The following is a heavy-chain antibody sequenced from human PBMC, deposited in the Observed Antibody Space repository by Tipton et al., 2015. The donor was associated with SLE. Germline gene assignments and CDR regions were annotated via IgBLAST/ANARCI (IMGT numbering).Heavy chain of an antibody. V-gene: IGHV4-38-2*01. CDR3: ASPMLSNWYFDL. D-gene: IGHD2-8*01. CDR1: GYSISSGYY. Sequence: GLVKPSETLSLTCAVSGYSISSGYYWGWFRQPPGKGLEWIGSIYYSGSTYYNPSLKSRVTISVDTSKNQFSLKLSSVTAADTAVYYCASPMLSNWYFDLWGRGALVTVSS. J-gene: IGHJ2*01. CDR2: IYYSGST.